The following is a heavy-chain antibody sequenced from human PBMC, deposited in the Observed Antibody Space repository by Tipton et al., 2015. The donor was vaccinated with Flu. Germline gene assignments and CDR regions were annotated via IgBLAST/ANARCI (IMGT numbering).Heavy chain of an antibody. J-gene: IGHJ4*02. CDR3: ASPETDYNSYGSF. CDR1: GGSVSSSHW. CDR2: IYHSGSR. Sequence: TLSLTCDVSGGSVSSSHWYSWVRQPPGKGLEWLGEIYHSGSRNYSPSLKSRVTLSIDKSKNQVSLRLVSVTAADTAVYFCASPETDYNSYGSFWGPGILVTVSA. V-gene: IGHV4-4*01. D-gene: IGHD5-18*01.